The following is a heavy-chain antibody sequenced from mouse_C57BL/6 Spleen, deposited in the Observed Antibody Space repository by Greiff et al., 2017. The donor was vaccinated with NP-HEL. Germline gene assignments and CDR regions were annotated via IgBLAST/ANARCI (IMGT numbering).Heavy chain of an antibody. CDR1: GFTFSDYG. V-gene: IGHV5-17*01. CDR2: ISSGSSTI. CDR3: ARIYYYGSSDY. Sequence: EVQLVESGGGLVKPGGSLKLSCAASGFTFSDYGMHWVRQAPEKGLEWVAYISSGSSTIYYADTVKGRFTITRDNAKNTLFLQMTSLRSEDTAMYYCARIYYYGSSDYWGQGTTLTVSS. D-gene: IGHD1-1*01. J-gene: IGHJ2*01.